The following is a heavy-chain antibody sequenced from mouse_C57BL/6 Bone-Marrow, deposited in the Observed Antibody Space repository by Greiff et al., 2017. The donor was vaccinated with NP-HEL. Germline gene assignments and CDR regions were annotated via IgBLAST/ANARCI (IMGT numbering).Heavy chain of an antibody. Sequence: VQLQQSGAELARPGASVKLSCKASGYTFTSYGISWVKQRTGQGLEWIGEIYPRSGNTYYNEKFKGKATLTADKSSSTAYMELRSLTSEDSAVYFCARSPTGLYLYFDVWGTGTTVTVSS. CDR1: GYTFTSYG. J-gene: IGHJ1*03. V-gene: IGHV1-81*01. CDR2: IYPRSGNT. CDR3: ARSPTGLYLYFDV. D-gene: IGHD4-1*02.